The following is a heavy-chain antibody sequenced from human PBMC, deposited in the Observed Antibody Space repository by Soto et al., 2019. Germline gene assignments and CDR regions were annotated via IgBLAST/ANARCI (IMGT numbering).Heavy chain of an antibody. CDR1: GGSISSSSYY. CDR2: IYYSGST. D-gene: IGHD3-10*01. CDR3: ASSDRGVSITMVRGVIPWFDP. J-gene: IGHJ5*02. Sequence: PSETLSLTCTVSGGSISSSSYYWGWIRQPPGKGLEWIGSIYYSGSTYYNPSLKSRVTISVDTSKNQFSLKLSSVTAADTAVYYCASSDRGVSITMVRGVIPWFDPWGKGTLVTVSS. V-gene: IGHV4-39*01.